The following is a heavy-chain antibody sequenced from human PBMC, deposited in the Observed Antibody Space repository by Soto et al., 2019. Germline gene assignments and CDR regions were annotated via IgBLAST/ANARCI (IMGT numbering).Heavy chain of an antibody. CDR3: ENPPASGSYAFDY. Sequence: GGSLRLSCAASGFTFSSYAMSWVRQAPGKGLEWVSAISGSGGSTYYADSVKGRFTISRDNSKNTLYLQMNSLRAEDRAVYACENPPASGSYAFDYWGQGTLVTVSS. CDR1: GFTFSSYA. CDR2: ISGSGGST. D-gene: IGHD1-26*01. V-gene: IGHV3-23*01. J-gene: IGHJ4*02.